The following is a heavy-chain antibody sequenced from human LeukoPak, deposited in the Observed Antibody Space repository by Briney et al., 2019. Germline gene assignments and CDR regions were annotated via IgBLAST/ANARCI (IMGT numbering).Heavy chain of an antibody. CDR2: INPNNGGT. CDR3: ARVYNSFGLLY. Sequence: ASVKVSCKASGYTFTDHYIHWVRQAPGQGLGWMGWINPNNGGTNYAQKFQGRVTMTRDTSIGTAYMELSRLRSDDTAVYYCARVYNSFGLLYWGQGTLVTVSS. J-gene: IGHJ4*02. V-gene: IGHV1-2*02. D-gene: IGHD5-18*01. CDR1: GYTFTDHY.